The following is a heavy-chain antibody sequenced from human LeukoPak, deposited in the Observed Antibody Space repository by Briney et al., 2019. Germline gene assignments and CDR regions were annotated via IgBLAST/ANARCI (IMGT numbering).Heavy chain of an antibody. CDR2: IYYSGST. Sequence: SETLSLTCTVSGGSISSSSYYWSWIRQPPGKGLEWIGYIYYSGSTNYNPSLKSRVTISVDTSKNQFSLKLSSVTAADTAVYYCAREDYYYMDVWGKGTTVTVSS. V-gene: IGHV4-61*01. CDR1: GGSISSSSYY. J-gene: IGHJ6*03. CDR3: AREDYYYMDV.